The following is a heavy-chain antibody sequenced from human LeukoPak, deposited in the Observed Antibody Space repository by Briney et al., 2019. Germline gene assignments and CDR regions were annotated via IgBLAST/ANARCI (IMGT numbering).Heavy chain of an antibody. D-gene: IGHD2-2*01. Sequence: PSETLSLTCAVSDYSISRGYYWGCIRQPPGKGLEWNGSIYHSGSTYYNPSLKSRVTISVDTSKNQFSLKLSSVTAADTAVYYCARTGFDIVVVPAARFDPWGQGTLVTVSS. CDR2: IYHSGST. J-gene: IGHJ5*02. V-gene: IGHV4-38-2*01. CDR3: ARTGFDIVVVPAARFDP. CDR1: DYSISRGYY.